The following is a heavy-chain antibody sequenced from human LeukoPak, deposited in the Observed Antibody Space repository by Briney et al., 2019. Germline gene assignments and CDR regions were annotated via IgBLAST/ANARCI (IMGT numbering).Heavy chain of an antibody. CDR1: GDSVSSNSAA. CDR3: AKLGDSST. V-gene: IGHV6-1*01. J-gene: IGHJ5*02. Sequence: SQTLFLTCAISGDSVSSNSAAWRWIRQSPSSGLEWLGRTYYRSKWYNDYAVSVKSRIIINPDTSKNQSSLQLKSVTPEDTAVYYCAKLGDSSTWGQGTLVTVSS. D-gene: IGHD6-19*01. CDR2: TYYRSKWYN.